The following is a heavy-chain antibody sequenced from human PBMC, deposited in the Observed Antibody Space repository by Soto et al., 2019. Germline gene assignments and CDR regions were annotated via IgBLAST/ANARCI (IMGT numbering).Heavy chain of an antibody. D-gene: IGHD3-16*01. J-gene: IGHJ5*02. CDR1: GGSISSYY. CDR2: IYYSGST. Sequence: TLSLTCTGSGGSISSYYWSWIRQPPGKGLEWIGYIYYSGSTNYNPSLKSRVTISVDTSKNQFSLKLSSVTAADTAVYYCARDYLRVGVWNCFDPWGHGTLVTVSS. V-gene: IGHV4-59*01. CDR3: ARDYLRVGVWNCFDP.